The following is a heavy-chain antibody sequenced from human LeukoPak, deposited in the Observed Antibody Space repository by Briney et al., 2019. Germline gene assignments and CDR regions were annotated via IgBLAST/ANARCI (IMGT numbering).Heavy chain of an antibody. Sequence: ASVKVSCKSSGYTFTGYYMHWVRQAPGQGLEWMGWINPNSGGTNYAQKFQGRFTMTRDTSISTAYMELSSLRSDDTAVYYCARERGSDYYYYGMDVWGQGTTVTVSS. D-gene: IGHD1-26*01. V-gene: IGHV1-2*02. CDR1: GYTFTGYY. CDR3: ARERGSDYYYYGMDV. CDR2: INPNSGGT. J-gene: IGHJ6*02.